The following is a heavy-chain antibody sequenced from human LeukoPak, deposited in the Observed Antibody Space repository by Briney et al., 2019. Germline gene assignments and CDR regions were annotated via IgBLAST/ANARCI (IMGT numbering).Heavy chain of an antibody. V-gene: IGHV1-2*06. J-gene: IGHJ4*02. CDR1: GYTFTGYY. Sequence: ASVKVSCKASGYTFTGYYMHWVRQAPGQGLEWMGRINPNSGGTNYAQKFQGRVTMTRDTSISTAYMELSRLRSDDTAVYYCARVDTATVKPFDYWGQGTLVTVSS. D-gene: IGHD5-18*01. CDR2: INPNSGGT. CDR3: ARVDTATVKPFDY.